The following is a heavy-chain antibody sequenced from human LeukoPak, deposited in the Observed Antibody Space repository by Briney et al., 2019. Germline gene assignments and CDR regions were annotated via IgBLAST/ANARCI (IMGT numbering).Heavy chain of an antibody. J-gene: IGHJ4*02. D-gene: IGHD4/OR15-4a*01. CDR3: GRDPDYGDPY. V-gene: IGHV3-11*01. Sequence: GGSLRLSCSASGFSFSDSYMSWFRLSPEKGLEWIAYITSSGTTTEYADSVKGRFTISRVNAKNSLYLQMNSLRPEDTAVYYCGRDPDYGDPYWGQGTLVSVSS. CDR1: GFSFSDSY. CDR2: ITSSGTTT.